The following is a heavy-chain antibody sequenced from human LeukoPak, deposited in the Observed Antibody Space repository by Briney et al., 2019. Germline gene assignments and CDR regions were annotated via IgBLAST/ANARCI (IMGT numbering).Heavy chain of an antibody. CDR2: ISGSGGST. V-gene: IGHV3-23*01. D-gene: IGHD3-9*01. Sequence: GGSLRLSCAASGFTFSNYAMNWVRQAPGKGLEWVSAISGSGGSTYYADSVKGRFTISRDNSKNTLYLQMNSLRAEDTAVYYCAKVGPLDILTGSPVGFDYWGQGTLVTVSS. J-gene: IGHJ4*02. CDR1: GFTFSNYA. CDR3: AKVGPLDILTGSPVGFDY.